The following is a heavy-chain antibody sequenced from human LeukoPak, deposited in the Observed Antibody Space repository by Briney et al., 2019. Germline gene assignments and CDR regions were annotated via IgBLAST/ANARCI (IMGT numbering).Heavy chain of an antibody. CDR2: ISGSGGST. CDR1: GFTFSSYA. Sequence: GGSLRLSCAASGFTFSSYAMSWVRQAPGKGLEWVSAISGSGGSTYYADSVKGRFTISRDNSKNTLYLQMNSLRTEDTAVYYCARSMGGILEWLSYFDYWGQGTLVTVSS. V-gene: IGHV3-23*01. D-gene: IGHD3-3*01. J-gene: IGHJ4*02. CDR3: ARSMGGILEWLSYFDY.